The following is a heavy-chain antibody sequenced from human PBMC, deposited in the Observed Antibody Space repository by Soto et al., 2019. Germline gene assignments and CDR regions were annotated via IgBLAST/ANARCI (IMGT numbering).Heavy chain of an antibody. V-gene: IGHV1-18*01. J-gene: IGHJ5*02. D-gene: IGHD4-17*01. CDR1: GYTFTSYG. CDR2: ISAYNGNT. Sequence: ASVKVSCKASGYTFTSYGISWVRQAPGQGLEWMGWISAYNGNTNYAQKLQGRVTMTTDTSTSTAYMELRSLRSDDTAVYYCAREGEIDYGGENWFDPWGQGTLVTVSS. CDR3: AREGEIDYGGENWFDP.